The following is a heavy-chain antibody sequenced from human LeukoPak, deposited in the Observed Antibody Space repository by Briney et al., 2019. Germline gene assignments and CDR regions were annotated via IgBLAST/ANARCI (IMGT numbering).Heavy chain of an antibody. CDR3: AGARGYSYGLTHHFDY. J-gene: IGHJ4*02. CDR1: GGSFSGYY. D-gene: IGHD5-18*01. CDR2: INHSGST. Sequence: SETLSLTCAVYGGSFSGYYWSWIRQPPGKGLEWIGEINHSGSTNYNPSLKSRVTISVDTSKNQFSLKLSSVTAADTAVYYCAGARGYSYGLTHHFDYWGQGTLVTVSS. V-gene: IGHV4-34*01.